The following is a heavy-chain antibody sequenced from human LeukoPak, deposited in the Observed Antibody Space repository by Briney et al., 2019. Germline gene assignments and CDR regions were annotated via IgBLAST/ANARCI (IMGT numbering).Heavy chain of an antibody. Sequence: SETLSLTCAVSGYSISSGYYWGWIRQPSGKGLEWIGSLYHSGGTYYNPSLKSRVTISVDTSKNQFSLKLSSVTAADTAVYYCARDKFGGSSWSGESLDYWGQGTLVTVSS. J-gene: IGHJ4*02. CDR1: GYSISSGYY. CDR3: ARDKFGGSSWSGESLDY. CDR2: LYHSGGT. D-gene: IGHD6-13*01. V-gene: IGHV4-38-2*02.